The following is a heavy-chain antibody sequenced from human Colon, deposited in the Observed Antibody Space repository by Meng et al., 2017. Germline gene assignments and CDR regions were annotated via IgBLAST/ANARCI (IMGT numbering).Heavy chain of an antibody. CDR3: VRNDHCTSGTCYPHFDY. V-gene: IGHV4-4*02. CDR2: IHSYGST. CDR1: GGSITIVVW. Sequence: GPVLVKPSGALSLPWPVSGGSITIVVWWSWVRQAPGKGLEWIGEIHSYGSTNYNPSLKSRLTLSLDKSNNQFSLSLSSVTAADTAVYYCVRNDHCTSGTCYPHFDYWGQGTLVTVSS. J-gene: IGHJ4*02. D-gene: IGHD2-15*01.